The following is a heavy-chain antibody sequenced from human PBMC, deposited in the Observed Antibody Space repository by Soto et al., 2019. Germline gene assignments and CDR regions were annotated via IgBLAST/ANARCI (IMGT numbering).Heavy chain of an antibody. D-gene: IGHD3-22*01. Sequence: QVQLQESGPGLVKPSETLSLTCTVSGGSVSSGSYYWSWIRQPPGKGLEWIGYIYYSGSTNYNPSLKSRVTISVDTSKNQFSLKLSSVTAADTAVYYCARGIPVRGYRMDVWGQGTTVTVSS. CDR2: IYYSGST. J-gene: IGHJ6*02. V-gene: IGHV4-61*01. CDR3: ARGIPVRGYRMDV. CDR1: GGSVSSGSYY.